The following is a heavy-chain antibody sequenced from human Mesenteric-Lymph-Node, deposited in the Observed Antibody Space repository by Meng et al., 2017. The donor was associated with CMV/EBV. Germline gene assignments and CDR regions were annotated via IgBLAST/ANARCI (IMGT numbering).Heavy chain of an antibody. CDR1: GGSFSDYY. V-gene: IGHV4-34*01. J-gene: IGHJ4*02. D-gene: IGHD6-6*01. CDR2: INDSGSI. Sequence: SETLSLTCTVYGGSFSDYYWTWIRQSPEKGLEWIGEINDSGSINYNPSLRSRVSISVDTSKNQFSLKLNSVTAADTAVYYCAGGGLADRLGSWGQGTLVTVSS. CDR3: AGGGLADRLGS.